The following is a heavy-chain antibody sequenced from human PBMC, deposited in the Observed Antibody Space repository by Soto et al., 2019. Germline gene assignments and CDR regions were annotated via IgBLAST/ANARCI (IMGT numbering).Heavy chain of an antibody. V-gene: IGHV3-7*01. CDR1: GFTFSTYW. J-gene: IGHJ4*02. Sequence: EVQLVESGGGLVQPGGSLSLSWAASGFTFSTYWMPWVRRPPGKGLEWVANLDQDGSERYYVDSVRGRFTISRDNAKNSLYLQMNSLRAEDTAVYYCVCGGNFFVYWGQGTLVTVSP. CDR3: VCGGNFFVY. D-gene: IGHD3-16*01. CDR2: LDQDGSER.